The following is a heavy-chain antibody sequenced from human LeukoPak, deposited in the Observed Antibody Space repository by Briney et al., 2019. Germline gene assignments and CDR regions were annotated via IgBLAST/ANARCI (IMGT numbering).Heavy chain of an antibody. Sequence: SVKVSCKASGGTFSSYAISWVRQAPGQGLEWMGGIIPIFGTANYAQKFQGRVTITADESTSTAYMELSSLRSEDTAVHYCARSVRYFDWFGYWGQGTLVTVSS. V-gene: IGHV1-69*13. CDR1: GGTFSSYA. J-gene: IGHJ5*01. CDR3: ARSVRYFDWFGY. D-gene: IGHD3-9*01. CDR2: IIPIFGTA.